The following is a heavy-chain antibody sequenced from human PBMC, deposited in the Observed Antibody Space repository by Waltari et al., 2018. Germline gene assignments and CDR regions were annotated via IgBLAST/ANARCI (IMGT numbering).Heavy chain of an antibody. CDR2: ISSSSSYI. J-gene: IGHJ3*02. CDR3: ARVLGDYGAFDI. CDR1: GFTFSRYS. Sequence: EVQLVESGGGLVKTGGSRRLSCAASGFTFSRYSMTLVRQAPGKGLEWVSSISSSSSYIYYADSVKGRFTISRDNAKNSLYLQMNSLRAEDTAVYYCARVLGDYGAFDIWGQGTMVTVSS. V-gene: IGHV3-21*01. D-gene: IGHD4-17*01.